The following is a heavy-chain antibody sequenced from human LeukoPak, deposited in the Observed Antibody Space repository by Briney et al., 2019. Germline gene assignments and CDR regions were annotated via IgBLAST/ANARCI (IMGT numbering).Heavy chain of an antibody. CDR3: AKDQYSAEGASDY. CDR1: GFTFRSYG. D-gene: IGHD5-12*01. V-gene: IGHV3-30*18. Sequence: SGGSLRLSCAAFGFTFRSYGMHWVRQAPGKGLEWVAVITYDGSKEYYAASVKGRFTISRDNSKNTLYLQMNSLRAEDTAVYYCAKDQYSAEGASDYWGQGTLVTVSS. CDR2: ITYDGSKE. J-gene: IGHJ4*02.